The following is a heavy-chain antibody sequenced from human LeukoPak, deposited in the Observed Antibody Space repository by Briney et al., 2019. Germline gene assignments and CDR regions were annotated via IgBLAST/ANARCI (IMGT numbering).Heavy chain of an antibody. CDR1: GFTVSSNY. Sequence: GGSLRLSCAASGFTVSSNYMSWVRQAPGKGLEWVSVIYSGGSTYYADSVKGRFTISRDNSKNTLYLQMNSLRAEDTAAYYCARDQTTGMLGDYWGQGTLVTVSS. CDR3: ARDQTTGMLGDY. V-gene: IGHV3-66*01. CDR2: IYSGGST. J-gene: IGHJ4*02. D-gene: IGHD4-17*01.